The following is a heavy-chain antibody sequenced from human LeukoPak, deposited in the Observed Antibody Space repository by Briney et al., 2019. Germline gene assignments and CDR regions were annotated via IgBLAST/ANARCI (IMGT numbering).Heavy chain of an antibody. J-gene: IGHJ4*02. CDR1: GFTFSSYW. Sequence: GGSLRLSCAASGFTFSSYWMHWVRQAPGKGLMWVSRINSDGSSTSYADSVKGRFTISRDNAKNTLYLQMNSLRAEDTAVYYCARAWGQYYFDYWGQGTLVTVSS. D-gene: IGHD3-16*01. CDR2: INSDGSST. CDR3: ARAWGQYYFDY. V-gene: IGHV3-74*01.